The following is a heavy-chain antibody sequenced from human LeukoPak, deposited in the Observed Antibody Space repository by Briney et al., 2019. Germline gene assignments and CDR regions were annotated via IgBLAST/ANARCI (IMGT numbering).Heavy chain of an antibody. CDR2: MNPNSGNT. Sequence: ASVKVSCKASGYTFTSYDINWVRQATGQGLEWMGWMNPNSGNTGYAQKFQGRVTMTRNTSISTAYMELSSLRSEDTAVYYCARANGAYYVFWSGYSPYYFDSGGQGTLVTVSS. V-gene: IGHV1-8*01. D-gene: IGHD3-3*01. CDR3: ARANGAYYVFWSGYSPYYFDS. CDR1: GYTFTSYD. J-gene: IGHJ4*02.